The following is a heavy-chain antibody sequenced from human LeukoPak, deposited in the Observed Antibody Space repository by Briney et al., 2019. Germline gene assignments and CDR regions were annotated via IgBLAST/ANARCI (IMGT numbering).Heavy chain of an antibody. CDR3: ASVPIGYSSVWPLDY. CDR2: TSAKNGDT. D-gene: IGHD6-19*01. Sequence: ASVKVSCKASAYTFSGYGISWVRQAPGQGLEWMGWTSAKNGDTDYAQKFQGRVTMTTDTSTSTAYMELRSLRSDDTAVYYCASVPIGYSSVWPLDYWGQGTLVTVSS. J-gene: IGHJ4*02. CDR1: AYTFSGYG. V-gene: IGHV1-18*01.